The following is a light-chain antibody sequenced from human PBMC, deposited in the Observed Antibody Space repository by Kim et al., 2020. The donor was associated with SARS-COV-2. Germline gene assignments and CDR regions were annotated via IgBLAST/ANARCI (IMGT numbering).Light chain of an antibody. CDR3: QQYNNWPPLT. J-gene: IGKJ4*01. Sequence: SPRESAPLSCRASQSVSSNLAWYQQKPGQAPRLLIYGASTRATGIPARFSGSGSGTEFTLTISSLQSEDFAVYYCQQYNNWPPLTFGGGTKVDIK. V-gene: IGKV3-15*01. CDR2: GAS. CDR1: QSVSSN.